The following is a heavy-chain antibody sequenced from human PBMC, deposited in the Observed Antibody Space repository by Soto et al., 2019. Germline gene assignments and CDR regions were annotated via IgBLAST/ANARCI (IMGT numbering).Heavy chain of an antibody. CDR2: IIPIFVTA. CDR3: ARCQSQYSGRYYFYY. Sequence: SVKVSCKASGGTFRGYAISWVRQAPGQGLEWMGGIIPIFVTANYAQKFQGIVTITADESTSTAYMELSILRSEDTAVYYCARCQSQYSGRYYFYYRGQRTLVTVSS. J-gene: IGHJ4*02. D-gene: IGHD1-26*01. V-gene: IGHV1-69*13. CDR1: GGTFRGYA.